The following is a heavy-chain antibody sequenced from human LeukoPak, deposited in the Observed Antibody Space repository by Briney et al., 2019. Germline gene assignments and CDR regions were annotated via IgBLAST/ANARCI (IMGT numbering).Heavy chain of an antibody. J-gene: IGHJ4*02. CDR3: ARDPLLLWGTTFDY. D-gene: IGHD3-10*01. Sequence: PGGSLRLSCAASGFTFSSYAMRWVRQAPGRGLEWVAVISYDGSNKYYADSVKGRFTISRDNSKNTLYLQMNSLRAEDTAVYYCARDPLLLWGTTFDYWGQGTLVTVSS. CDR1: GFTFSSYA. V-gene: IGHV3-30-3*01. CDR2: ISYDGSNK.